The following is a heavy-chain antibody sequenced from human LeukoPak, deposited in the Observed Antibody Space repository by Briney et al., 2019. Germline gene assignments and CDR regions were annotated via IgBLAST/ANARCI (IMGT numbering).Heavy chain of an antibody. CDR2: INPDSGGT. V-gene: IGHV1-2*02. CDR3: ARLGENGLLTGYFYP. CDR1: GYTFNDCY. J-gene: IGHJ5*02. D-gene: IGHD3-9*01. Sequence: ASVKVSCKASGYTFNDCYMHWVRQAPGQGLEWMGRINPDSGGTDYAQKFQGRVTMTRDTSITTAYMDLDRLRSDDTAVYYCARLGENGLLTGYFYPWGQGTTVTISS.